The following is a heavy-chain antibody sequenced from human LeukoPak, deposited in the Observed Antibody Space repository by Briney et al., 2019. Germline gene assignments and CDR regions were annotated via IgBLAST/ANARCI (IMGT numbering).Heavy chain of an antibody. CDR3: VKGYYDFDY. D-gene: IGHD3-3*01. V-gene: IGHV3-30*18. CDR2: ISYDGSNK. J-gene: IGHJ4*02. CDR1: GFSFSNYG. Sequence: PGRALRLSCTASGFSFSNYGMHWVRQAPGKGLEWVTVISYDGSNKYYADSVKGRVTISRDNSKNTLYLQMNSLRAEDTAVYYCVKGYYDFDYWGQGTLVTVSS.